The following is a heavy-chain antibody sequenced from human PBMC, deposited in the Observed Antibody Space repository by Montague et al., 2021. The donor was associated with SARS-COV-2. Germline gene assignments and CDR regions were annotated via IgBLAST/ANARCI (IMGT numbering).Heavy chain of an antibody. V-gene: IGHV5-51*01. D-gene: IGHD5-18*01. J-gene: IGHJ3*02. CDR1: GYRFTSYW. CDR3: ARLSSGYSYDAFDI. CDR2: IYPGDSDT. Sequence: KVSFKGSGYRFTSYWIGWVRQMPGKGLEWMGIIYPGDSDTRYSPSFQGQVTISADKSISTAYLQWSSLKASDTAMYYCARLSSGYSYDAFDIWGQGTMVTVSS.